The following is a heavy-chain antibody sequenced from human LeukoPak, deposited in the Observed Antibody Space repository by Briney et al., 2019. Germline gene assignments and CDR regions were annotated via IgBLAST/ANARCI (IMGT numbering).Heavy chain of an antibody. V-gene: IGHV3-53*01. Sequence: GGSLRLSCAASGFTVSSNYMSWVRQAPGKGLEWVSVIYSGGSAYYADSVKGRFTISRDNSKNTLYLQMNSLRAEDTAVYYCARDYYGSGSYYFDYWGQGTLVTVSS. J-gene: IGHJ4*02. CDR1: GFTVSSNY. CDR3: ARDYYGSGSYYFDY. D-gene: IGHD3-10*01. CDR2: IYSGGSA.